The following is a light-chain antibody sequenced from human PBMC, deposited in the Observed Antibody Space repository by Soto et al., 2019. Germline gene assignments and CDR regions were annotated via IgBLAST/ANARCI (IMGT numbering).Light chain of an antibody. CDR3: QQYSIYPYT. J-gene: IGKJ2*01. CDR1: QIISNW. Sequence: DIQMTQSPSTLSASVGDRVTITCRASQIISNWLAWYQQEPGKAPKLLIYDASSLRSGVPSRFSGSGFATDFTLTISSLQPDDFATYYCQQYSIYPYTFGQGTKLEIK. CDR2: DAS. V-gene: IGKV1-5*01.